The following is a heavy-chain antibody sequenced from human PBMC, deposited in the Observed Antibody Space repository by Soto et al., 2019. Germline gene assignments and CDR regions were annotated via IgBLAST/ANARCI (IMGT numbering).Heavy chain of an antibody. CDR2: ISSSSSYI. V-gene: IGHV3-21*01. CDR1: GFTFSSYS. Sequence: VGSLRLSCAASGFTFSSYSMNWVRQAPGKGLEWVSSISSSSSYIYYADSVKGRFTISRDNAKNSLYLQMNSLRAEDTAVYYCARDFGLREYYDSSGYPAHNWFDPWGQGTLVTVSS. D-gene: IGHD3-22*01. J-gene: IGHJ5*02. CDR3: ARDFGLREYYDSSGYPAHNWFDP.